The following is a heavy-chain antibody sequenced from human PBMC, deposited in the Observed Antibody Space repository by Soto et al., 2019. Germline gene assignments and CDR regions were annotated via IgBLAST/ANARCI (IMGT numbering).Heavy chain of an antibody. CDR3: ARDRLRYNWNDFPYYYYGMDV. CDR2: ISYDGSNK. V-gene: IGHV3-30-3*01. D-gene: IGHD1-1*01. J-gene: IGHJ6*02. CDR1: GFTFSSYA. Sequence: QVQLVESGGGVVQPGRSLRLSCAASGFTFSSYAMHWVRQAPGKGLEWVAVISYDGSNKYYADSVKGRFTISRDNSXNXLXLXXNSLRTEDPAVYYCARDRLRYNWNDFPYYYYGMDVWGQGTTVTVSS.